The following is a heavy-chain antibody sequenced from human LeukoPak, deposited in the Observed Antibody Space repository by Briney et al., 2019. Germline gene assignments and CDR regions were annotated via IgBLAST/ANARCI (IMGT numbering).Heavy chain of an antibody. CDR2: ISGRGSYI. CDR1: GFTFSNYN. D-gene: IGHD2-15*01. CDR3: TKDGRVASAATRPTYYYGMDV. V-gene: IGHV3-21*01. J-gene: IGHJ6*02. Sequence: GGSLRLSCAASGFTFSNYNINWVRQAPGKGLEWVSCISGRGSYIYYADSVKGRFTISRDNAKNSLYLQMNSLRAEDTAVYYCTKDGRVASAATRPTYYYGMDVWGQGTTVIVSS.